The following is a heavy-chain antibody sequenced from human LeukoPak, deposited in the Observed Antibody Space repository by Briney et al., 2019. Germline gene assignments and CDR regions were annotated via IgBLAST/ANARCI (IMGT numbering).Heavy chain of an antibody. V-gene: IGHV5-51*01. CDR3: ARLLYYFDSSGYYYAPKAFDI. CDR1: GYIFTTYW. Sequence: GESLKISCKGSGYIFTTYWIGWVRQMPGKGLEWMGIIYPDDSDTRYSPSFQGQVTISADKSIDTAYLQWSSLKASDTAMYYCARLLYYFDSSGYYYAPKAFDIWGQGTMVTVSS. CDR2: IYPDDSDT. D-gene: IGHD3-22*01. J-gene: IGHJ3*02.